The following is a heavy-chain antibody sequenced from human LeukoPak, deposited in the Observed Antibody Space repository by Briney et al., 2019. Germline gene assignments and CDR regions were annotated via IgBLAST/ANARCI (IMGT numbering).Heavy chain of an antibody. J-gene: IGHJ4*02. CDR2: IDTDGTRT. CDR3: AKDPRTGAVSGIFYFDY. V-gene: IGHV3-74*01. CDR1: GFTFSNYW. D-gene: IGHD6-19*01. Sequence: GGSLRLSCTASGFTFSNYWMHWVRQAPGKGLVWVSRIDTDGTRTYYADSVKGRFTISRDNSKNTLYLQMDSLRPEDTAVYYCAKDPRTGAVSGIFYFDYWGQGTLVTLSS.